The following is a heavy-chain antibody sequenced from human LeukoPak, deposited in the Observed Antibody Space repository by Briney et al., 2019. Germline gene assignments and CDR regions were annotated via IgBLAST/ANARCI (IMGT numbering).Heavy chain of an antibody. CDR2: ISAYNGNT. CDR3: ARDRSGDCDYPFYY. CDR1: GYTFTSYG. D-gene: IGHD4-17*01. V-gene: IGHV1-18*01. Sequence: ASVKVSCKASGYTFTSYGISWVRQAPGQGLEWMGWISAYNGNTNYAQKLQGRVTMTTDTSTSTAYMELRSLRSDDTAVYYCARDRSGDCDYPFYYWGQGTLVTVSS. J-gene: IGHJ4*02.